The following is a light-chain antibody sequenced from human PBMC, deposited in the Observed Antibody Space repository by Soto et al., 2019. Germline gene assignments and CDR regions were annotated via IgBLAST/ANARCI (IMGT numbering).Light chain of an antibody. J-gene: IGLJ1*01. V-gene: IGLV1-40*01. Sequence: QPVLTQPPSVSGAPGQRVTISCTGSSSNIGAGYEVHWYQHLPGKAPKLLIYGNTNRPSGVPDRFSGSKSGTSASLAITGLQAEDEADYYCQPYDSSLSASYVFGGGTKVTVL. CDR1: SSNIGAGYE. CDR2: GNT. CDR3: QPYDSSLSASYV.